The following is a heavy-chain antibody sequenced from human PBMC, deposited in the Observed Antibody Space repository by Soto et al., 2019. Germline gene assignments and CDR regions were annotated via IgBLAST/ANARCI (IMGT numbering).Heavy chain of an antibody. Sequence: GESLNMSCQSSGYKFTSNCLSWVRQVPGKGLEWVGRIDPSDSYTKYSPSFQGRVTITTDKYISTVYLQWDSLQASDTDMYYCARQAPRGYKYDKYYFDYWGQGTLVTVSS. CDR3: ARQAPRGYKYDKYYFDY. J-gene: IGHJ4*02. V-gene: IGHV5-10-1*01. CDR1: GYKFTSNC. D-gene: IGHD3-9*01. CDR2: IDPSDSYT.